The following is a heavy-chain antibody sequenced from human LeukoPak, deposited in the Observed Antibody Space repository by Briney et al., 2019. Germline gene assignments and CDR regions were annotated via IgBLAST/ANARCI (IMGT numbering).Heavy chain of an antibody. CDR2: IYYSGST. D-gene: IGHD4-17*01. CDR1: GGSISSYY. V-gene: IGHV4-59*01. J-gene: IGHJ4*02. Sequence: PSETLFLTCTVSGGSISSYYWSWIRQPPGKGLEWIGYIYYSGSTNYNPSLKSRVTISVDTSKNQFSLKLSSVTAADTAVYYCARALGAYFDYWGQGTLVTVSS. CDR3: ARALGAYFDY.